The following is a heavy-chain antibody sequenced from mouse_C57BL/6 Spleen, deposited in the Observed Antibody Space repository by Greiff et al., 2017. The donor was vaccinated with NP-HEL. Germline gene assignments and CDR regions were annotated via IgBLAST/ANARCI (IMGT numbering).Heavy chain of an antibody. CDR2: LNPNYGTT. Sequence: VQLQQSGPELVKPGASVKISCKASGYSFTDYNMNWVKQSNGKSLEWIGVLNPNYGTTSYNQKFKGKATLTVDQSSSTAYMQLNSLTSEDSAVYYCARSYYGSSLYYFDYWGQGTTLTVSS. D-gene: IGHD1-1*01. J-gene: IGHJ2*01. CDR3: ARSYYGSSLYYFDY. V-gene: IGHV1-39*01. CDR1: GYSFTDYN.